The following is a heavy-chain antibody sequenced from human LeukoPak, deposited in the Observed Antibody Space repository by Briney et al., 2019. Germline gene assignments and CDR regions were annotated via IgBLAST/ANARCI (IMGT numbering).Heavy chain of an antibody. J-gene: IGHJ4*02. CDR3: ARDGNDVMDC. CDR1: GYILTNYG. V-gene: IGHV1-18*01. CDR2: ISSHNDNA. D-gene: IGHD1-1*01. Sequence: AASVKVSCKASGYILTNYGISWVRQAPGQGLEWVGWISSHNDNAHYAQKFQGRVTMTTDTSTSTVYMELRSLRSDDTAMYYCARDGNDVMDCWGQGTLVTVSS.